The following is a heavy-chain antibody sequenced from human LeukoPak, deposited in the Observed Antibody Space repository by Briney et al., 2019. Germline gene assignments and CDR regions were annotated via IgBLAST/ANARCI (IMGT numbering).Heavy chain of an antibody. Sequence: GGSLRLSCAASGFTFSSYSMNWVRQAPGKGLEWVSYISSSSTIYYADSVKGRFTISRDNAKNSLYLQMNSLRAEDTAVYYCARDSLMNYDFWSGYTNWGQGTLVTVSS. V-gene: IGHV3-48*01. J-gene: IGHJ4*02. D-gene: IGHD3-3*01. CDR2: ISSSSTI. CDR1: GFTFSSYS. CDR3: ARDSLMNYDFWSGYTN.